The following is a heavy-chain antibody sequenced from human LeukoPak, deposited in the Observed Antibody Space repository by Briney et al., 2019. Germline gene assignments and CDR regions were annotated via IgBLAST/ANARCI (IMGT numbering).Heavy chain of an antibody. D-gene: IGHD3-22*01. J-gene: IGHJ6*02. CDR1: GYTLTELS. V-gene: IGHV1-24*01. CDR3: AITTMIVVVTDGMDV. CDR2: FDPEDGET. Sequence: ASVNVSCKVSGYTLTELSMHWVRQAPGKGLEWMGGFDPEDGETIYAQKFQGRVTMTEDTSTDTAYMELSSLRSEDTAVYYCAITTMIVVVTDGMDVWGQGTTVTVSS.